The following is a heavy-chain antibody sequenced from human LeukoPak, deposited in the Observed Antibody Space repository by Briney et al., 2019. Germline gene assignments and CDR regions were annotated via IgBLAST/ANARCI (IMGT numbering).Heavy chain of an antibody. D-gene: IGHD1-26*01. CDR1: GFTFSNAW. Sequence: GGSLRLSCVASGFTFSNAWMSWVRQAPIKALEWVGRIKRKIDGETTDYAAPAKGRFTISRDDSKNTLYLQMNSLKTEDTAVYYCTSEDQGGFDYWGRGTLVTVSS. J-gene: IGHJ4*02. V-gene: IGHV3-15*01. CDR3: TSEDQGGFDY. CDR2: IKRKIDGETT.